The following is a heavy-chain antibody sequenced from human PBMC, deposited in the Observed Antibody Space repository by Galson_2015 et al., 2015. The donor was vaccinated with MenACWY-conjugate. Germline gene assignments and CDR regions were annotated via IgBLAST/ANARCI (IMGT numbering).Heavy chain of an antibody. CDR2: ISSTSTTI. V-gene: IGHV3-48*02. CDR1: GFTFRTYN. CDR3: ARDYGSGTYYMGWFDP. D-gene: IGHD3-10*01. Sequence: SLRLSCAASGFTFRTYNMNWVRQAPGKGLGWVSYISSTSTTIYYADSVKGRFTISRDNAKNSLYLQMNSLRDEDTAVYYCARDYGSGTYYMGWFDPWGQGTLVTVSS. J-gene: IGHJ5*02.